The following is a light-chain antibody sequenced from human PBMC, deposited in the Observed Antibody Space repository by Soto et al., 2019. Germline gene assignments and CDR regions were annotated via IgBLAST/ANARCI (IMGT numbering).Light chain of an antibody. J-gene: IGLJ1*01. CDR1: SSDFGSYNV. CDR3: CSYAGSSSAYV. V-gene: IGLV2-23*02. Sequence: QSVLTQPAPVSGSPGQSITISCTGTSSDFGSYNVVSWYQQHSGKAPKLLIYEVSKRPSGVSDRFSGSKSGNTASLTISGLQAEDEADYHCCSYAGSSSAYVFGNGTKVTVL. CDR2: EVS.